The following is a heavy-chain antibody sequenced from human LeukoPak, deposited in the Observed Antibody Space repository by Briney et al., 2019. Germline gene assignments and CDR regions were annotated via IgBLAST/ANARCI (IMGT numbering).Heavy chain of an antibody. J-gene: IGHJ6*03. CDR2: IKSKTDGGTT. V-gene: IGHV3-15*01. CDR3: TTKGVILWFGESPYYYYYMDV. D-gene: IGHD3-10*01. Sequence: GGSLRLSCAASGFTFSNAWMSWVRQAPGKGLEWVGRIKSKTDGGTTDYAAPVKGRFTISRDDSKNTLYLQMNSLKTEDTAVYYCTTKGVILWFGESPYYYYYMDVWGKGTTVTVSS. CDR1: GFTFSNAW.